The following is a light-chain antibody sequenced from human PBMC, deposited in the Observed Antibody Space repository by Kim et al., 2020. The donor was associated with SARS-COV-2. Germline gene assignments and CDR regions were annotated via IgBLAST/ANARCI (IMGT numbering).Light chain of an antibody. CDR2: DAS. J-gene: IGKJ1*01. Sequence: SAAVGDRVTITCRASKSISNWLAWFQQKPGKAPKLLISDASSLESGVPSRFSGSGSGTEFTLTISSLQPDDFSTYYCQQYDTYWTFGQGTKVDIK. V-gene: IGKV1-5*01. CDR3: QQYDTYWT. CDR1: KSISNW.